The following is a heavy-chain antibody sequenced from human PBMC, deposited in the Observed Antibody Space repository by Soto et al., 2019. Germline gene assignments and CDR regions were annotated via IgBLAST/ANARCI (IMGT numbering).Heavy chain of an antibody. Sequence: EVQLVESGGGLIQPGGSLRLSCAASGFTVSSNYMSWVRQAPGKGLEWVSVIYSGGSTYYADSVKGRFTISRDHPKNTLYLQMNSLRADDTAVYYCVCYRYYYRMHVWGQGTTVTLSS. J-gene: IGHJ6*02. CDR3: VCYRYYYRMHV. V-gene: IGHV3-53*01. CDR1: GFTVSSNY. CDR2: IYSGGST. D-gene: IGHD5-18*01.